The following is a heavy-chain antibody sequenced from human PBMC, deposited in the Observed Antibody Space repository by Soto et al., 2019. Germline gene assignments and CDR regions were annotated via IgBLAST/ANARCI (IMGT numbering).Heavy chain of an antibody. J-gene: IGHJ3*02. CDR1: GFTFSSYE. V-gene: IGHV3-48*03. CDR2: ISSSGSTI. CDR3: ARELYYGDGGAFDI. Sequence: PGGSLRLSCAASGFTFSSYEMNWVRQAPGKGLEWVSYISSSGSTIYYADSVKGRFTISRDNAKNSLYLQMNSLRAEDTAVYYCARELYYGDGGAFDIWGQGTMVTVSS. D-gene: IGHD4-17*01.